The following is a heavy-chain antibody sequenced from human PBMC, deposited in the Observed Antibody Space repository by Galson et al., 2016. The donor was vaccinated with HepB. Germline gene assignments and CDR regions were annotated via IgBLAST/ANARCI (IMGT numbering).Heavy chain of an antibody. Sequence: SVKVSCKASGGSFSTYAISWVRQAPGQGLEWMGRIIPILGIANYAQKFQGRVAITADKSTSTAYVDLSSPRSEDTAVYYCARPREVTYTEDDCYYHGLDVWGQGTTVTVSS. CDR1: GGSFSTYA. CDR2: IIPILGIA. D-gene: IGHD2-21*02. J-gene: IGHJ6*02. V-gene: IGHV1-69*04. CDR3: ARPREVTYTEDDCYYHGLDV.